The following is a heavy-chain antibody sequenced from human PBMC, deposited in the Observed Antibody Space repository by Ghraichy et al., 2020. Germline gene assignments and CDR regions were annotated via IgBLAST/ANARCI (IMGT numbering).Heavy chain of an antibody. CDR2: IYCNDDK. V-gene: IGHV2-5*01. J-gene: IGHJ4*02. CDR3: AHFSPLYAEKKDKAMVTPEGVFDY. CDR1: GFSLSTSGVG. Sequence: SGPTLVKPTQTLTLTCTFSGFSLSTSGVGVGWIRQPPGKALEWLALIYCNDDKRYSPSLKSMLTITKDTSKNQVVLTMTNMDPVDTATNYCAHFSPLYAEKKDKAMVTPEGVFDYWGQGTPVTVSS. D-gene: IGHD5-18*01.